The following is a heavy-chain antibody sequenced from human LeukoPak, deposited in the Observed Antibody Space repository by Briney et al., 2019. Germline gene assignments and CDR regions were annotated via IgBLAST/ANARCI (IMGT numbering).Heavy chain of an antibody. CDR3: ARGVTYYYGSGRYYSRKDAFDI. J-gene: IGHJ3*02. Sequence: PGGSLRLSCAASGFTLSDYSMNWVRQPPGKGLEWIGEINHSGSTNYNPSLKSRVTISVDTSKNQFSLRLSSVTAADTAVYYCARGVTYYYGSGRYYSRKDAFDIWGQGTMVTVSS. D-gene: IGHD3-10*01. CDR1: GFTLSDYS. V-gene: IGHV4-34*01. CDR2: INHSGST.